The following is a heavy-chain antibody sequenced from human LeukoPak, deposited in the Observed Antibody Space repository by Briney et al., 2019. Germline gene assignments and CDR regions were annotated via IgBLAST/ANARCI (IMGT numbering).Heavy chain of an antibody. D-gene: IGHD3-22*01. V-gene: IGHV1-2*02. CDR3: ARRQSYHSSGYYPLLP. CDR1: GYTFTGYY. Sequence: ASVKVSCKASGYTFTGYYMHCVRQAPGQGLEWMGWINPNSGGTNYAQKFQGRVTMARETSISTAYMELSRLRSDDTAVYYYARRQSYHSSGYYPLLPWGQGALVTVSS. J-gene: IGHJ4*02. CDR2: INPNSGGT.